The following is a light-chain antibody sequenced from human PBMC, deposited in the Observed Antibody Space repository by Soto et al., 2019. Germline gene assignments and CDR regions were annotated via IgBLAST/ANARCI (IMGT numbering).Light chain of an antibody. CDR1: QSVTSN. V-gene: IGKV3-20*01. Sequence: EIVMTQSPATLSVSPGDRATLSCRASQSVTSNLAWYQQKPGQAPRLLMCAASSRAAGIPDRFSGSGSGTDFTLTISRLEPEDFAVYYCQQYGSSPWTFGQGTKVDIK. CDR2: AAS. CDR3: QQYGSSPWT. J-gene: IGKJ1*01.